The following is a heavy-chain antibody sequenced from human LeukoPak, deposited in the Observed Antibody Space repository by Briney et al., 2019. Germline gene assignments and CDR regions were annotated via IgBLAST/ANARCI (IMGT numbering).Heavy chain of an antibody. J-gene: IGHJ4*02. V-gene: IGHV3-30*18. Sequence: EAGRSLRHSCAASGFTFSSYGMHWVRQAPGKGLEWVAVISYDGSNKYYADSVKGRFTISRDNSKNTLYLQMNSLRAEDTAVYYCAKDHCSSTSCYIFDYWGQGTLVTVSS. D-gene: IGHD2-2*01. CDR3: AKDHCSSTSCYIFDY. CDR2: ISYDGSNK. CDR1: GFTFSSYG.